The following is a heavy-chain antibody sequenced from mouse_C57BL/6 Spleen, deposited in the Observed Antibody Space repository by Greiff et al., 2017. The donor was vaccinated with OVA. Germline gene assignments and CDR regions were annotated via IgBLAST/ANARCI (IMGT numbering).Heavy chain of an antibody. CDR3: ARDEEDGYLYYYAMDY. J-gene: IGHJ4*01. Sequence: EVKLVESGGGLVKPGGSLKLSCAASGFTFSSYAMSWVRQTPEKRLEWVATISDGGSYTYYPDNVKGRFTISRDNAKNNLYLQMSHLKSEDTAMYYCARDEEDGYLYYYAMDYWGQGTSVTVSS. D-gene: IGHD2-3*01. V-gene: IGHV5-4*01. CDR2: ISDGGSYT. CDR1: GFTFSSYA.